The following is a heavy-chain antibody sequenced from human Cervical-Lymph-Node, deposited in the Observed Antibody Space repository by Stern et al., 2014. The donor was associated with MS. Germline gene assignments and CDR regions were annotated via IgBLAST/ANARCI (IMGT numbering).Heavy chain of an antibody. D-gene: IGHD3-9*01. CDR3: ARDCRLRYFDWKNFDS. V-gene: IGHV3-48*02. J-gene: IGHJ4*02. CDR1: GFTFSSYS. Sequence: EVQLVESGGGLVQPGGSLRLSCAASGFTFSSYSMNWVRQAPGRGLEWVSYISSSRSTIYYAESVKGQFTISRDNAKNSLYLQMNSLRDEDTAVYHCARDCRLRYFDWKNFDSWGQGTLVTVSS. CDR2: ISSSRSTI.